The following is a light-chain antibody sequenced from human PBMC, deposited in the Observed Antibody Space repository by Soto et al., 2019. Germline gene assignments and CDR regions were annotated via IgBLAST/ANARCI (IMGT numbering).Light chain of an antibody. Sequence: DLQMTQSPSSLSASVGDRVTITCRAGQSISHYLSWYQQRPGKAPKLLIYAASSLQSGVPSRFSGSGSGTDFTLTISSLQPEDFATYYCQQSYSSLQTFGQGTTVEIK. CDR2: AAS. V-gene: IGKV1-39*01. J-gene: IGKJ1*01. CDR1: QSISHY. CDR3: QQSYSSLQT.